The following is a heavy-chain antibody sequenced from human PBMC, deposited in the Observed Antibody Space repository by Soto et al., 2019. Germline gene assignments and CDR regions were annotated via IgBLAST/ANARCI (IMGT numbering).Heavy chain of an antibody. CDR3: VRGKNSFDF. V-gene: IGHV3-72*01. Sequence: RLSCAASGFKLSDHYMDWFRQAPGKGPEWVGRVRPRIHSYSTEYAPSVKGRFTVSRDDSGNSLYLQMNSLKTEDTAVYYCVRGKNSFDFWGQGPLVTVSS. J-gene: IGHJ4*02. CDR1: GFKLSDHY. CDR2: VRPRIHSYST.